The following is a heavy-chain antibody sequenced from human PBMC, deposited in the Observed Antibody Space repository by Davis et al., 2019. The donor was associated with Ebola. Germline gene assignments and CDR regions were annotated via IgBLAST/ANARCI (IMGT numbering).Heavy chain of an antibody. J-gene: IGHJ4*01. V-gene: IGHV3-23*01. CDR1: GFTFSNYG. CDR3: ANIGSSTSKGPTDY. Sequence: GESLKISCEGSGFTFSNYGMSWVRQAPGKGLEWLSVISGNGGYTHYADSAKGRFSISRDNSKNTLYMQMNGLRADDTAVYYCANIGSSTSKGPTDYWGQESWSPSPQ. CDR2: ISGNGGYT. D-gene: IGHD4-11*01.